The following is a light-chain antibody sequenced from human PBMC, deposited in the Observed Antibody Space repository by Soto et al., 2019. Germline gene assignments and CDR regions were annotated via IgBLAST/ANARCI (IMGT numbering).Light chain of an antibody. CDR1: QSISRH. J-gene: IGKJ1*01. CDR3: QQSSINPRT. CDR2: ATS. Sequence: DFHITHSPSTLSASVVDIFTITCLASQSISRHLNWYQQKPGKAPQLLIFATSSLQSGVPSRFSGSGPGTDFTLTISSLQPEDFATYFCQQSSINPRTFGQGTKVDIK. V-gene: IGKV1-39*01.